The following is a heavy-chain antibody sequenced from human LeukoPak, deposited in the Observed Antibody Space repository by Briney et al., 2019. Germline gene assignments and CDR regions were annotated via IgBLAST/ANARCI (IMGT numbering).Heavy chain of an antibody. CDR3: AKEAVAGNFDY. J-gene: IGHJ4*02. Sequence: GGSLRLSCAASGFTFSSYSMNWVRQAPGKGLEWVSGISWNSGSIGYADSVKGRFTISRDNAKNSLYLQMNSLRAEDTALYYCAKEAVAGNFDYWGQGTLVTVSS. CDR2: ISWNSGSI. D-gene: IGHD6-19*01. V-gene: IGHV3-9*01. CDR1: GFTFSSYS.